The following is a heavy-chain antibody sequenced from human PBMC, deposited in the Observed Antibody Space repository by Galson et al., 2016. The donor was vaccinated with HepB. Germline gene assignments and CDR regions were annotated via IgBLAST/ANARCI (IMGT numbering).Heavy chain of an antibody. V-gene: IGHV3-74*01. J-gene: IGHJ4*02. CDR3: AIVYRTGDFDY. D-gene: IGHD1-1*01. CDR2: IKSDGSST. CDR1: GFTFTTYW. Sequence: SLRLSCAASGFTFTTYWMHWVRQAPGKGLVWISRIKSDGSSTTYADSVKGRFTISRDNAKNTLYLQMNSLKAEDTAVYYCAIVYRTGDFDYWGQGTLVTVSS.